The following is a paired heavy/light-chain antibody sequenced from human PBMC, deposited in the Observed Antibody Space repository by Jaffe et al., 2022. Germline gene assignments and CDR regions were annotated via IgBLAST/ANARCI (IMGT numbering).Light chain of an antibody. Sequence: DIQMTQSPSSLSASVGDRVTITCRASQSISSYLNWYQQKPGKAPKLLIYAASSLQSGVPSRFSGSGSGTDFTLTISSLQPEDFATYYCQQSYSTPRAFGQGTKVEIK. V-gene: IGKV1-39*01. CDR3: QQSYSTPRA. CDR1: QSISSY. CDR2: AAS. J-gene: IGKJ1*01.
Heavy chain of an antibody. V-gene: IGHV4-34*01. CDR3: ARGIGYCSGGSCYRLGRAFDI. CDR1: GGSFSGYY. J-gene: IGHJ3*02. CDR2: INHSGST. D-gene: IGHD2-15*01. Sequence: QVQLQQWGAGLLKPSETLSLTCAVYGGSFSGYYWSWIRQPPGKGLEWIGEINHSGSTNYNPSLKSRVTISVDTSKNQFSLKLSSVTAADTAVYYCARGIGYCSGGSCYRLGRAFDIWGQGTMVTVSS.